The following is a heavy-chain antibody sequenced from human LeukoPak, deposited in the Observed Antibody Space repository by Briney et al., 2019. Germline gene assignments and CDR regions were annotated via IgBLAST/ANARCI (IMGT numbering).Heavy chain of an antibody. V-gene: IGHV3-53*01. CDR2: IYSGGST. CDR1: GFTVNTNY. Sequence: GGTLRLSCAASGFTVNTNYMNWVRQAPGKGLEWVSAIYSGGSTYYADSVKGRFTISRDNSKNTLYLRMNSLRAEDTAVYYCARGSTSSARSHFDYWGLGTLVTVSS. J-gene: IGHJ4*02. D-gene: IGHD2-2*01. CDR3: ARGSTSSARSHFDY.